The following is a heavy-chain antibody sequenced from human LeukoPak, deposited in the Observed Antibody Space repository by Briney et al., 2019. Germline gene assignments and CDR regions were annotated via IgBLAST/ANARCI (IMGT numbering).Heavy chain of an antibody. CDR3: ARDRLGGDLTGESLY. CDR2: ISAYNGNT. Sequence: GAAVKVSCKASGYPFDNFGLTWVRQAPGQGLEWMGWISAYNGNTHYAQKFRDRITMTTDTSTRTAYLELRSLKSDDTAVYYCARDRLGGDLTGESLYWGQGTLVTVSS. V-gene: IGHV1-18*01. J-gene: IGHJ4*02. D-gene: IGHD4-17*01. CDR1: GYPFDNFG.